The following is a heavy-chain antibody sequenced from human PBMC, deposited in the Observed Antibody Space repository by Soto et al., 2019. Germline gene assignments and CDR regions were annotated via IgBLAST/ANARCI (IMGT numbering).Heavy chain of an antibody. D-gene: IGHD3-16*01. CDR1: GGSISSYY. J-gene: IGHJ6*03. CDR2: IYYSGST. Sequence: SETLSLTCTVSGGSISSYYWSWIRQPPGKGLEWIGYIYYSGSTNYNPSLKSRVTISVDTSKNQFSLKLSSVTAADTAVYYCARQRYCGSSTCYDSLYYQNMDVWGKGIMVTVSS. CDR3: ARQRYCGSSTCYDSLYYQNMDV. V-gene: IGHV4-59*01.